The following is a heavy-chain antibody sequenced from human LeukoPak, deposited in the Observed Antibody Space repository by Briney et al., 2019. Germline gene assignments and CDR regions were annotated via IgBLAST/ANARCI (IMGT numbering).Heavy chain of an antibody. V-gene: IGHV6-1*01. Sequence: SQTLSLTCAISGDSVSSNSAAWNWIRQSPSRGLEWLGRTYYRSKWYNDYAVSVKSRITINPDTSKNQLSLQLNSVTPEDTAVYYCARGSVPYDFWSGYYHNWFDPWGQGTLVTVSS. CDR2: TYYRSKWYN. D-gene: IGHD3-3*01. CDR1: GDSVSSNSAA. CDR3: ARGSVPYDFWSGYYHNWFDP. J-gene: IGHJ5*02.